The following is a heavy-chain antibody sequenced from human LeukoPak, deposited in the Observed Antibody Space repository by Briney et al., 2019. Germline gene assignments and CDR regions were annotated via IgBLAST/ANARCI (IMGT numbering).Heavy chain of an antibody. J-gene: IGHJ4*02. CDR3: ARERGPTEGGLAY. CDR1: GGSFSGYY. V-gene: IGHV4-34*01. D-gene: IGHD3-10*01. CDR2: INHSGST. Sequence: PSETLSLTCAVYGGSFSGYYWSWIRQPPGKGLEWIGEINHSGSTNYNPSLKSRVTISVDTSKNQFSLKLSSVTAADTAVYYCARERGPTEGGLAYGGRGPLVTVPS.